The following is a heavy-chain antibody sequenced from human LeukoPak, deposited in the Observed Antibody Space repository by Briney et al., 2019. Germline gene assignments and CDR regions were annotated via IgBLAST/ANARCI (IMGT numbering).Heavy chain of an antibody. J-gene: IGHJ2*01. V-gene: IGHV3-21*01. D-gene: IGHD3-22*01. CDR3: ARDPPNYYDSSGYYTYRYFDL. CDR1: GFTFSSYS. CDR2: ISSSSSYI. Sequence: GGSLRLSCAASGFTFSSYSMNWVRQAPGKGLEWVSSISSSSSYIYYADSVEGRFTISRDNAKNSLYLQMNSLRAEDTAVYYCARDPPNYYDSSGYYTYRYFDLWGRGTLVTVSS.